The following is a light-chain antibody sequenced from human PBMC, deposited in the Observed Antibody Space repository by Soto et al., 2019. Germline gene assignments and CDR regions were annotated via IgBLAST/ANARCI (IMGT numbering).Light chain of an antibody. J-gene: IGKJ1*01. CDR3: QQYNTWHPKMA. CDR1: QSVSSD. V-gene: IGKV3-15*01. Sequence: TQSPATLSVFLGETAMLSCRASQSVSSDLDWYQQRPGQAPRLLIYGASTRDSGIPARFRGSGSGTKFSLTISSLQFEDFATYYCQQYNTWHPKMAFGRGTKVDIK. CDR2: GAS.